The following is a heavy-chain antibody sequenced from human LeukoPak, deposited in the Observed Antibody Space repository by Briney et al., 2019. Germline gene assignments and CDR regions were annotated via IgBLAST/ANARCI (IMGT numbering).Heavy chain of an antibody. CDR1: GGSFSGYY. V-gene: IGHV4-34*01. J-gene: IGHJ2*01. Sequence: PSETLSLTCAVYGGSFSGYYWSWIRQPPGKGLEWIGEINHSGSTNYNPSLKSRVTISVDTSKNQFSLKLSSVTAADTAVYYCAIGFPPLYWYFDLWGRGTLVTVSS. CDR3: AIGFPPLYWYFDL. CDR2: INHSGST.